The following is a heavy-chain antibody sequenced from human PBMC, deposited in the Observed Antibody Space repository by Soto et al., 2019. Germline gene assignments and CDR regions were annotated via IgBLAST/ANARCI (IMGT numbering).Heavy chain of an antibody. D-gene: IGHD4-17*01. CDR2: IYYSGST. V-gene: IGHV4-59*12. CDR1: GGSISSYY. CDR3: ARDLTTGVCDY. Sequence: SETLSLTCTVSGGSISSYYWSWIRQPPGKGLEWIGYIYYSGSTNYNPSLKSRVTISVDTSKNQFSLKLSSVTAADTAVYYCARDLTTGVCDYWGQGTLVTVS. J-gene: IGHJ4*02.